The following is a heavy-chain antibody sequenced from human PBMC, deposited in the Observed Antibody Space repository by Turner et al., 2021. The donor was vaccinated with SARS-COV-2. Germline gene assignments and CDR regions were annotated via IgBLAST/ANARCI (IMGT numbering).Heavy chain of an antibody. J-gene: IGHJ4*02. CDR3: ARGGGYGAAFDY. CDR1: GFTFSSSA. V-gene: IGHV3-30-3*01. Sequence: QLVESGGGVVQPGRSLCLSCAASGFTFSSSAMHWVRQAPGKGMEWVAVITNDGSNKYYADTVKSRFTISRDNSKNTMYLQMNSLGAEDAAVYYCARGGGYGAAFDYWGQGTLVTVSS. D-gene: IGHD5-12*01. CDR2: ITNDGSNK.